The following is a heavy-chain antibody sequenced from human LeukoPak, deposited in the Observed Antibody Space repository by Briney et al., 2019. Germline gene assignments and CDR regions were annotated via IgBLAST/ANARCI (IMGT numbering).Heavy chain of an antibody. Sequence: ASVKVSCKAAGYTFTSYYMHWVRQAPGQGLEWMGIINPSGGSTNYAQKFQGRVTMTRDMSTSTVYMELISLRSEDTAVYYWARDGVAGVYYFDYWGQGTLVTVSS. J-gene: IGHJ4*02. CDR2: INPSGGST. V-gene: IGHV1-46*01. CDR1: GYTFTSYY. CDR3: ARDGVAGVYYFDY. D-gene: IGHD6-19*01.